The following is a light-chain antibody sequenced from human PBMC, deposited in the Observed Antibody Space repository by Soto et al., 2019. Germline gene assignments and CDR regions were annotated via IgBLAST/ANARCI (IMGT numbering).Light chain of an antibody. V-gene: IGLV1-51*01. J-gene: IGLJ2*01. CDR2: DSN. CDR3: GAWDGSLI. CDR1: TS. Sequence: QAVVTQPPSVSAAPGQTVTISCSGSTSISWYQQLPGTAPKLLIYDSNVRPSGIPDRFSGSKSGTSATLGITGLQTGDEGDYYCGAWDGSLIFGGGTKVTVL.